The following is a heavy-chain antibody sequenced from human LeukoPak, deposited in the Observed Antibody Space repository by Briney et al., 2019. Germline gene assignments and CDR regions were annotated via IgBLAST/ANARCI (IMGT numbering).Heavy chain of an antibody. V-gene: IGHV3-23*01. Sequence: GGSLRLSCAASGFTFSSYWMNWARQAPGKGLEWVSTITTSDGNTYYADSVKGRFTVSRDNSKNTLFLQMNSLGAEDTAVYYCAKDGGLWVSAHWGDSWGRGTLVTVSS. CDR1: GFTFSSYW. D-gene: IGHD7-27*01. CDR3: AKDGGLWVSAHWGDS. J-gene: IGHJ4*02. CDR2: ITTSDGNT.